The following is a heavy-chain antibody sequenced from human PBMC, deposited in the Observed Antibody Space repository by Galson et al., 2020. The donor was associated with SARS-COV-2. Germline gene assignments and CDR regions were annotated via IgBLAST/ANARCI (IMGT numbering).Heavy chain of an antibody. V-gene: IGHV4-39*07. CDR2: IYYSGST. CDR1: GGSISSSSYY. D-gene: IGHD1-7*01. Sequence: SETLSLTCTVSGGSISSSSYYWGWIRQPPGKGLEWIGSIYYSGSTYYNPSLKSRVTISVDTSKNQFSLKLSSVTAADTAVYYCAREKSEWNYGRSSFDYWGQGTLVTVSS. CDR3: AREKSEWNYGRSSFDY. J-gene: IGHJ4*02.